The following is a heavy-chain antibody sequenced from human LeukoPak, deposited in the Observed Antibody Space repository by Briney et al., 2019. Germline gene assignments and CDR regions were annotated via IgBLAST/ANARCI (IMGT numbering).Heavy chain of an antibody. CDR3: AMYGSGTNYRKGFDY. V-gene: IGHV3-23*01. CDR1: GFTFSTYA. J-gene: IGHJ4*02. D-gene: IGHD3-10*01. Sequence: GGSLRLSCVASGFTFSTYAMSWVRQAPGKGLEWVSGLSSSGATTYYADSVKGRFTISRDNSKNMLYLQMNSLRAEDTAVYYCAMYGSGTNYRKGFDYWGQGTLVTVSS. CDR2: LSSSGATT.